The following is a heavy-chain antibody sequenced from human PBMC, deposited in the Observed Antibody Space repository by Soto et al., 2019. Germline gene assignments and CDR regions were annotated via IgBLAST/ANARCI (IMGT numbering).Heavy chain of an antibody. CDR1: GYTFTSYY. CDR2: INPSNGNT. J-gene: IGHJ4*02. CDR3: ARGVWFGELSSETLDY. D-gene: IGHD3-10*01. Sequence: ASVKVSCKASGYTFTSYYMHWVRQAPGQGLEWMGRINPSNGNTNYAQKLQGRVTMTTDTSTSTAYMELRSLRSDDTAVYYCARGVWFGELSSETLDYWGQGTLVTVSS. V-gene: IGHV1-46*01.